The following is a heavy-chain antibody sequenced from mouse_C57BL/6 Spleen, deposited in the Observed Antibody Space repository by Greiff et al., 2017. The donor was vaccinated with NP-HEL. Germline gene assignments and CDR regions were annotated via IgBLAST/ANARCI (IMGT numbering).Heavy chain of an antibody. V-gene: IGHV1-59*01. CDR3: ARLDGSSGY. CDR2: IDPSDSYT. D-gene: IGHD1-1*01. CDR1: GYTFTSYW. J-gene: IGHJ2*01. Sequence: VQLQQPGAELVRPGTSVKLSCKASGYTFTSYWMHWVKQRPGQGLEWIGVIDPSDSYTNYNQKFKGKATLTVDTSSSTAYMQLSSLTSEDSAVYYCARLDGSSGYWGQGTTLTVSS.